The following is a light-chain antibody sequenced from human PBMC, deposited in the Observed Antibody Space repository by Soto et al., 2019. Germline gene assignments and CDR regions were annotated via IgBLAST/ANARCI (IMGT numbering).Light chain of an antibody. CDR2: SAS. J-gene: IGKJ5*01. CDR3: QQYSNWPRS. Sequence: EIVMTQSPATLSVSPGEGATLSCRASQSLSNSLAWYQQRPGQAPRLLIYSASTRATGIPARFSGRGSGTEFTLTISSQQSEDFAIYYCQQYSNWPRSFGQGTRLEI. V-gene: IGKV3D-15*01. CDR1: QSLSNS.